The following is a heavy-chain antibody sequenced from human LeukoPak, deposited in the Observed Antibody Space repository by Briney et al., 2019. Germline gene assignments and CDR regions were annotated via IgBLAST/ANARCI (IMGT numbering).Heavy chain of an antibody. Sequence: GGSLRLSCAASGFSFSSYSMNWVRQAPGKGLEWVSSIDYSSNYIYTADSVKGRFTTSRDNAKNSLDLQMNSLRAEDTAVYYCARAHPRYCSSTSCAGAFDIWGQGTMVTVSS. D-gene: IGHD2-2*01. J-gene: IGHJ3*02. CDR3: ARAHPRYCSSTSCAGAFDI. CDR1: GFSFSSYS. V-gene: IGHV3-21*01. CDR2: IDYSSNYI.